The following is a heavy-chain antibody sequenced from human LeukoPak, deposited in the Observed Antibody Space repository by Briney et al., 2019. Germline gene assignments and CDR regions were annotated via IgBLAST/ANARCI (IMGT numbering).Heavy chain of an antibody. CDR2: INGSGGST. V-gene: IGHV3-23*01. Sequence: GGSLRLSCAASGFTFSRYAMSWVRQAPGKGLEWVSAINGSGGSTYYADSVKGRFTISRDNSKNTLYLQMDSLRAEDTAVYYCAKVDSSSGWSMYFDYWGQGTLVTVSS. D-gene: IGHD6-19*01. J-gene: IGHJ4*02. CDR3: AKVDSSSGWSMYFDY. CDR1: GFTFSRYA.